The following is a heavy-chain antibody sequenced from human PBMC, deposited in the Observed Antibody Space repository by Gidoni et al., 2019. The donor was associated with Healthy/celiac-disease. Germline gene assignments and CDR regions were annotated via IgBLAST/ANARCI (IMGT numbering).Heavy chain of an antibody. V-gene: IGHV1-3*01. CDR1: GYTFTSYA. Sequence: QVQLVQSGAEVKKPGASVKVSCKASGYTFTSYAMHWVRQAPGQRLEWMGWINAGNGNTKYSQKFQGRVTITRDTSASTAYMELSSLRSEDTAVYYCARRTRGCSSTSCQLYYYYGMDVWGQGTTVTVSS. CDR2: INAGNGNT. J-gene: IGHJ6*02. D-gene: IGHD2-2*01. CDR3: ARRTRGCSSTSCQLYYYYGMDV.